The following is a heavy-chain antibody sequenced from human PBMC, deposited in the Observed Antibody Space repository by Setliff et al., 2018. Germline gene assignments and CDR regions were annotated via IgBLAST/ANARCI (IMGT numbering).Heavy chain of an antibody. D-gene: IGHD1-26*01. CDR3: ATSYSGSYFDY. CDR2: MNPNSGNT. Sequence: GASVKVSCKASGYTFTSYYMHWVRQATGQGLEWMGWMNPNSGNTGYAQKFQGRVTMTRNTSISTAYMDLSSLRFEDTAVYYCATSYSGSYFDYWGQGTLVTVS. J-gene: IGHJ4*02. V-gene: IGHV1-8*02. CDR1: GYTFTSYY.